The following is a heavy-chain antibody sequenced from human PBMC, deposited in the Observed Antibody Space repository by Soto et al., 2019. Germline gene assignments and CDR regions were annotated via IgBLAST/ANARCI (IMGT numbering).Heavy chain of an antibody. D-gene: IGHD3-3*01. V-gene: IGHV3-23*01. CDR2: ISGSGGST. Sequence: GSLRLSCAASGFTFSSYAMSWVRQAPGKGLEWVSAISGSGGSTYYADSVKGRFTISRDNSKNTLYLQMNSLRAEDTAVYYCATPYYDFWSGLSQVAYWGQGTLVTVSS. CDR3: ATPYYDFWSGLSQVAY. CDR1: GFTFSSYA. J-gene: IGHJ4*02.